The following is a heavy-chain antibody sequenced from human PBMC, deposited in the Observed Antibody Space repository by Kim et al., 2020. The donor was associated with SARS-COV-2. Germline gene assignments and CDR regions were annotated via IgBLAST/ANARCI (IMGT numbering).Heavy chain of an antibody. J-gene: IGHJ6*02. D-gene: IGHD2-21*01. Sequence: GGSLRLSCAASGFTFGDYAMHWVRQAPGKGLEWVSVISLYCCSICYAYSVKGRFTISRDNAKNSLYLQMNSLSAEDTALYYCAKDIVGGSHGYGMDVWGQGTTVTVSS. CDR1: GFTFGDYA. CDR2: ISLYCCSI. V-gene: IGHV3-9*01. CDR3: AKDIVGGSHGYGMDV.